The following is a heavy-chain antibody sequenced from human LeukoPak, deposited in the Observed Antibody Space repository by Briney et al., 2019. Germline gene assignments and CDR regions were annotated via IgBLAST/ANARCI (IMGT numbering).Heavy chain of an antibody. J-gene: IGHJ4*02. V-gene: IGHV3-48*01. CDR2: ISSSSSTI. CDR1: GFTFSGYS. Sequence: GGSLRLSCAASGFTFSGYSMNRVRQAPGKGLEWVSYISSSSSTIYYADSVKGRFTISRDNAKNSLYLQMNSLRAEDTAVYYCAGYCSSTSCLWFSDYWGQGTLVTVSS. CDR3: AGYCSSTSCLWFSDY. D-gene: IGHD2-2*01.